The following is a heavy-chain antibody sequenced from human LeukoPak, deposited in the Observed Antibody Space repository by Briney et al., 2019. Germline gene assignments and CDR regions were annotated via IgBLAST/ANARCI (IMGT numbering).Heavy chain of an antibody. D-gene: IGHD3-3*01. CDR1: GFTFSSYA. CDR3: AKRGDRITIFGVAIASSPHDYFDY. V-gene: IGHV3-23*01. J-gene: IGHJ4*02. Sequence: PGGSLRLSCAASGFTFSSYAMSWVRQAPGKGLEWVSAISGSGGSTYYADSVKGRFTISRDNSKNTLYLQMNSLRAEDTAVYYCAKRGDRITIFGVAIASSPHDYFDYWGQGTLVTVSS. CDR2: ISGSGGST.